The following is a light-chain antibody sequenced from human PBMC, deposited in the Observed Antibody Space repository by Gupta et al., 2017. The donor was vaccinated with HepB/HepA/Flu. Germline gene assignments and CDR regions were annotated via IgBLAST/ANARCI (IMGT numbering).Light chain of an antibody. J-gene: IGLJ2*01. CDR3: PVWDSSSDHLV. Sequence: SYVLTQPPSVSVAPGETARISCGGNNIGSKSVHWYQQKPGQAPVLVIYYDSDRPSGIPERFSGSNSGNTATLTISRVEAGDEADYYCPVWDSSSDHLVFGGGTKLTVL. V-gene: IGLV3-21*04. CDR2: YDS. CDR1: NIGSKS.